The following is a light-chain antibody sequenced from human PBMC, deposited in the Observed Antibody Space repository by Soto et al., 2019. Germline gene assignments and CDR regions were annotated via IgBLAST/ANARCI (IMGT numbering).Light chain of an antibody. CDR3: QQFNKWPRT. J-gene: IGKJ1*01. CDR2: GAY. Sequence: VMTQSPATLSVSPGERATLSCRASQSVSTNLAWYQQRPGQAPRLILSGAYTRATVIPARFSGSGSGTEFTLTSSSRQSEDSAIYYYQQFNKWPRTFGEGTRVEIK. CDR1: QSVSTN. V-gene: IGKV3-15*01.